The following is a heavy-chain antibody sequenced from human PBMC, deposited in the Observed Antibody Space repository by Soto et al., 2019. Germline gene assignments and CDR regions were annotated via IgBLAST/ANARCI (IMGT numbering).Heavy chain of an antibody. CDR3: VRQGVGALHGLVDV. CDR2: VNDNWGS. CDR1: GGSISRYY. Sequence: QVPLQESGPGLVKPSEPLSLSCTVPGGSISRYYCSWIRQNPEKGREWIGYVNDNWGSNYNPSLKSRVAISLDTSTSKFSLKLTSVTATDTGVYYCVRQGVGALHGLVDVWGQGTTVTVSS. D-gene: IGHD1-26*01. J-gene: IGHJ6*02. V-gene: IGHV4-59*08.